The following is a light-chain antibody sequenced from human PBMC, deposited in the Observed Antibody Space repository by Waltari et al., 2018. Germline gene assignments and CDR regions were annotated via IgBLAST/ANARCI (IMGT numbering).Light chain of an antibody. CDR2: DAS. CDR1: QSVSSY. J-gene: IGKJ2*01. V-gene: IGKV3-11*01. CDR3: QQRSNWPPVYT. Sequence: EIVLTQSPATLSLSPGARATLSCRASQSVSSYLAWYQQKPGQAPRPLIYDASNRATGIPARFSGSGSGTDFTLTISSLEPEDFAVYYCQQRSNWPPVYTFGQGTKLEIK.